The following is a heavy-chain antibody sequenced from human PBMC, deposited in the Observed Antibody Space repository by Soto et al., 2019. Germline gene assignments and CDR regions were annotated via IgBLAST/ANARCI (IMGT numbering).Heavy chain of an antibody. D-gene: IGHD1-20*01. CDR3: AREQYNWKL. CDR1: GVSITNYY. CDR2: VYHTGNT. V-gene: IGHV4-59*01. J-gene: IGHJ4*02. Sequence: SETLSLTCSVSGVSITNYYWTWIRLPPGKGLEWIGYVYHTGNTFYNPSLKNRVTISLDTPKNQVSLSLRSVTAADTAVYYCAREQYNWKLWGQGTLVTVSS.